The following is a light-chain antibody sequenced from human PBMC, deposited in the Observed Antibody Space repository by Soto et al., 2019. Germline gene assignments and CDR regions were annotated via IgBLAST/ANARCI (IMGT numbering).Light chain of an antibody. CDR2: GAS. CDR1: QSVSSTY. J-gene: IGKJ1*01. CDR3: QQYGTSPWT. Sequence: EIVSTQSPGTLSLPPGERATLSCRAIQSVSSTYLAWYQQKPGQAPRLLIYGASSRATGIPDRFSGSGSGTDFTLTISRLEPEDFAVYYCQQYGTSPWTFGQGTKVDIK. V-gene: IGKV3-20*01.